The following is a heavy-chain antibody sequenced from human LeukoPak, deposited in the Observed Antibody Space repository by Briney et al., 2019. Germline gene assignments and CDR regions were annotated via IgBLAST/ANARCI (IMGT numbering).Heavy chain of an antibody. CDR1: GGSFSGYY. D-gene: IGHD2-8*02. J-gene: IGHJ6*04. CDR3: ARGRLRVVYEV. CDR2: INHSGST. Sequence: SETLSLTCAVYGGSFSGYYWSWIRQPPGKGLEWIGEINHSGSTNYNPSLKSRVTISVDTSKNQFSLKLSSVTAADTAVYYCARGRLRVVYEVRGKGTTVTVSS. V-gene: IGHV4-34*01.